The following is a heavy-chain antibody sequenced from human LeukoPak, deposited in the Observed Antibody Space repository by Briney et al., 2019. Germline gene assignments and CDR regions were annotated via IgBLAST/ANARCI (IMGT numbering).Heavy chain of an antibody. CDR2: INPNSGGT. J-gene: IGHJ4*02. CDR3: ARDSSRLPTPGY. V-gene: IGHV1-2*02. D-gene: IGHD2-15*01. CDR1: GYTFTSYG. Sequence: ASVKVSCKASGYTFTSYGISWVRQAPGQGLEWMGWINPNSGGTNYAQKFQGRVTMTRDTSISTAYMELSRLRSDDTAVYYCARDSSRLPTPGYWGQGTLVTVSS.